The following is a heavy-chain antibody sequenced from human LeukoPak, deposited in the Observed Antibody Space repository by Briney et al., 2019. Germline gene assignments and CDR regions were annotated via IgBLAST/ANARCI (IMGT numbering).Heavy chain of an antibody. V-gene: IGHV4-30-2*01. D-gene: IGHD2-15*01. Sequence: PSQTLSLTCAVSGGSISSGGYSWRWIRQPPGKGLEWIGYIYHSGSTYYNPSLKSRVTISVDRSKNQFSLKLSSVTAADTAVYYCAREVRHCSGGSCQNWFDPWGQGTLVTVSS. CDR2: IYHSGST. J-gene: IGHJ5*02. CDR3: AREVRHCSGGSCQNWFDP. CDR1: GGSISSGGYS.